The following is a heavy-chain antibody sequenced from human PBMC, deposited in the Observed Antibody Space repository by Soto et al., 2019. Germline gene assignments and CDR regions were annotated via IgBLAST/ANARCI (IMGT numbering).Heavy chain of an antibody. V-gene: IGHV1-46*03. CDR1: GYTFTSYY. J-gene: IGHJ6*03. CDR3: ARDQEPSTLYYDYYYMDD. Sequence: ASVKVSCKASGYTFTSYYIHWVRQAPGQGLEWMGIINPSGGSTSYAQKFQGRVTMTRDTSTSTVYMEVGGLRSEDTAVYYCARDQEPSTLYYDYYYMDDWGKGTTVTVS. CDR2: INPSGGST.